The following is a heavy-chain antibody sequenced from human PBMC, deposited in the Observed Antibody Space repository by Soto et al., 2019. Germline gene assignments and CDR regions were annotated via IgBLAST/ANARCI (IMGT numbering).Heavy chain of an antibody. CDR3: ARDPARRSAADY. Sequence: QVQLVESGGGLVKPGGSLRLSCTASGFTFSDYYMNWFRQAPGKGLEWVSYISSTSAYTKYADSVEGRSTISRDNAENLPYLQKDGLRAEDPAVYYSARDPARRSAADYWGQGTGVTVSS. J-gene: IGHJ4*02. D-gene: IGHD2-15*01. V-gene: IGHV3-11*05. CDR2: ISSTSAYT. CDR1: GFTFSDYY.